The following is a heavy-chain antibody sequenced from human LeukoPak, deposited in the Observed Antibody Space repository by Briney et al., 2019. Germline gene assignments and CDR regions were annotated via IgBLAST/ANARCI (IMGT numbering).Heavy chain of an antibody. CDR1: GFTFSSYA. J-gene: IGHJ4*02. CDR2: ISYDGSNK. V-gene: IGHV3-30*04. D-gene: IGHD1-1*01. Sequence: GGSLRLSCAASGFTFSSYAMHWVRQAPGKGLEWVAVISYDGSNKYYADSVKGRFTISRDNSKNTLYLQMNSLRAEDTAVYYCARAARAQPNFDYWGQGTLVTVSS. CDR3: ARAARAQPNFDY.